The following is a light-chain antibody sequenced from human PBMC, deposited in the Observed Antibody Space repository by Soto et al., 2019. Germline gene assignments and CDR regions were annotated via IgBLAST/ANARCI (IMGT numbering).Light chain of an antibody. CDR2: KAS. V-gene: IGKV1-5*03. CDR3: QQYDTYWT. CDR1: QSISSW. Sequence: DIQMTQSPSTLSASVGDRVIITCRASQSISSWLAWYQQKPGKALKLLIYKASTQENGVPSRFSGSGSGTDFTLTISSLQPDDFATYYCQQYDTYWTFRQGTKVEIK. J-gene: IGKJ1*01.